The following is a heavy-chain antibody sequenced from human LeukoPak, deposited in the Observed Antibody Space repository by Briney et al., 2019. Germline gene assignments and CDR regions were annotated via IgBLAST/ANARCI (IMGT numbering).Heavy chain of an antibody. CDR2: INPSGGST. J-gene: IGHJ4*02. V-gene: IGHV1-46*01. CDR1: GYTFTRYY. CDR3: ARSYDILTGYYTDY. D-gene: IGHD3-9*01. Sequence: ASVKVSCKASGYTFTRYYLNWVRQAPGQSLEWMGIINPSGGSTSYAQKFQDRFTMTRDMSTSTVYMELSSLRSDDTAVYYCARSYDILTGYYTDYWGQGTLVTVSS.